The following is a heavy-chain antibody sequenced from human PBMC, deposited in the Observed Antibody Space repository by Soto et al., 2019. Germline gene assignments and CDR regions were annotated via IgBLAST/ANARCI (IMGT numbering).Heavy chain of an antibody. Sequence: GGSLRLSCAASGFTFSSYGMHWVRQAPGKGLEWVAIISFDGSNKYYTDSVKGRFTLSRDNSKNKLYLQMNSMRTDDMAVYYCAKARAARPEFYYYGMDVWGQGTTVTVSS. CDR1: GFTFSSYG. J-gene: IGHJ6*02. CDR3: AKARAARPEFYYYGMDV. CDR2: ISFDGSNK. V-gene: IGHV3-30*18. D-gene: IGHD6-6*01.